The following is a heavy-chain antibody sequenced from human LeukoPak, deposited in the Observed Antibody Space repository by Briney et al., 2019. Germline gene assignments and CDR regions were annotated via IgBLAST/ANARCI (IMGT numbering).Heavy chain of an antibody. CDR1: GFTFSSYW. V-gene: IGHV3-7*01. CDR2: IKQDGSEK. D-gene: IGHD3-3*01. J-gene: IGHJ6*04. CDR3: AKVVWSGYSEMDV. Sequence: GGSLRLSCAASGFTFSSYWMSWVRQAPGKGLEWVANIKQDGSEKYYVDSVKGRFTISRDNAKNSLYLQMNSLRAEDTAVYYCAKVVWSGYSEMDVWGKGTTVTVSS.